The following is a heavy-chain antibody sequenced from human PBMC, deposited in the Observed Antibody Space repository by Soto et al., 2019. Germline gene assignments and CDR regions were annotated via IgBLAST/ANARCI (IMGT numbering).Heavy chain of an antibody. CDR2: ISWNSGSI. Sequence: EVQLVESGGGLVQPGRSLRLSCAASGFTFDDYAMHWVRQAPGKGLEWVSGISWNSGSIGYADSVKGRFTISRDNATNSLYLQMNSLGAEDPSLSYCAKCIARWATQYKFKYGRRGTLVTLSS. V-gene: IGHV3-9*01. CDR3: AKCIARWATQYKFKY. D-gene: IGHD6-13*01. J-gene: IGHJ4*02. CDR1: GFTFDDYA.